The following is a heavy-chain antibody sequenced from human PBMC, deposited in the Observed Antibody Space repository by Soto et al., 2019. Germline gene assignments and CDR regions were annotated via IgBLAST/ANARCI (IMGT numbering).Heavy chain of an antibody. Sequence: GGALRISCAASGFTFSSYAMHWVRQAPGKGLEWVAVIGDDGSNKYYADSVKGRFTISRDNSKDTLYLQMNGLSAEDTAVYYCVRDHLPLYVISGYYAYWRQGT. J-gene: IGHJ1*01. CDR3: VRDHLPLYVISGYYAY. CDR1: GFTFSSYA. V-gene: IGHV3-30-3*01. CDR2: IGDDGSNK. D-gene: IGHD3-22*01.